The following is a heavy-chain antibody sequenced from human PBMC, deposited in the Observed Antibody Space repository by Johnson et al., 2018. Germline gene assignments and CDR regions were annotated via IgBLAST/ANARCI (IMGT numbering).Heavy chain of an antibody. V-gene: IGHV3-21*01. D-gene: IGHD4-23*01. Sequence: VQLVQSGGGLVKPGGSLRLSCAASGFTFSSYSMNWVRQAPGKGLEWVSSISSSSSYIYYADSVKGRFTISRDNAKNSLYRQMNSLRAEDTAGYYCARALDYGGNSPDAFDIWGQGTMVTVSS. J-gene: IGHJ3*02. CDR3: ARALDYGGNSPDAFDI. CDR2: ISSSSSYI. CDR1: GFTFSSYS.